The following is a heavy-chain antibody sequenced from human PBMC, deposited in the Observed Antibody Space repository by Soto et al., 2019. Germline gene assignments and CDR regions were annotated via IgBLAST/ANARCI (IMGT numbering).Heavy chain of an antibody. Sequence: ASVKVSCKASGYTFTSYYMHWVRQAPGQGLEWMGIISPSGGSTSYAQKFQGRVTMTRDTSTSTVYMELSSLRSEDTAVYYCARRVSIYDSSGYSWFDPWGQGTLVTVSS. D-gene: IGHD3-22*01. V-gene: IGHV1-46*01. CDR2: ISPSGGST. CDR3: ARRVSIYDSSGYSWFDP. J-gene: IGHJ5*02. CDR1: GYTFTSYY.